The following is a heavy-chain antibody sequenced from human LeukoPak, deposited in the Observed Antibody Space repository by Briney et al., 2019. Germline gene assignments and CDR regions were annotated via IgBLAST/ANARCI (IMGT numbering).Heavy chain of an antibody. D-gene: IGHD3-10*01. V-gene: IGHV1-18*01. CDR2: ISGYNGNT. Sequence: ASVKVSCKASGYTFTSYGMSWVRQAPGQGLEWMGWISGYNGNTYSSQKFQGRVTMTTDTSTNTVYMELRSLTADDTAVYYCARDQGSGQYDSGSYYSDWFFEFWGRGTLVTVSS. J-gene: IGHJ2*01. CDR3: ARDQGSGQYDSGSYYSDWFFEF. CDR1: GYTFTSYG.